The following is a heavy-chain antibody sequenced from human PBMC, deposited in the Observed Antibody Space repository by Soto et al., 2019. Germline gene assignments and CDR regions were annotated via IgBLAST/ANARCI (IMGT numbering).Heavy chain of an antibody. V-gene: IGHV4-34*01. CDR2: INHSGST. CDR3: ARERRIWEKRSSSWQPNWFDP. Sequence: PSETLSLTCAVYGGSFSGYYWSWIRQPPGKGLEWIGEINHSGSTNYNPSLKSRVTISVDTSKNQFSLKLSSVTAADTAVYYCARERRIWEKRSSSWQPNWFDPWGQGNLVTVSS. CDR1: GGSFSGYY. D-gene: IGHD6-13*01. J-gene: IGHJ5*02.